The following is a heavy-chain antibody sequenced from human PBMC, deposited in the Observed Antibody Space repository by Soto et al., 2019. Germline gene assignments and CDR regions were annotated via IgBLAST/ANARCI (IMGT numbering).Heavy chain of an antibody. D-gene: IGHD2-8*02. CDR2: ISGSGGST. V-gene: IGHV3-23*01. CDR3: ATGGYCTSDSSLATD. J-gene: IGHJ4*02. CDR1: GFTFSSYA. Sequence: EVQLLESGGGLVQPGGSLRLSCAASGFTFSSYAMSWVRQAPGKGLEWVSAISGSGGSTYYADSVKGRFTISRDNSKNTLCLQMNSLRAEVTAVYYCATGGYCTSDSSLATDWGQGTLVTVSS.